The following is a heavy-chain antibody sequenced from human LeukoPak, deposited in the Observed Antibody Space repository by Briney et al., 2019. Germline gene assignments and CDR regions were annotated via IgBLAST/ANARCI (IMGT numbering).Heavy chain of an antibody. CDR2: ISGIGGGP. CDR3: AKSPGGSGGYSANYFDY. V-gene: IGHV3-23*01. J-gene: IGHJ4*02. CDR1: GFTFSSYG. D-gene: IGHD3-10*01. Sequence: PGGALRLSCAASGFTFSSYGMSWVRQAPGKGLGWVSAISGIGGGPYYADPVKGRFTISRDNFKTTLYLQMNTLRAEDTAVYYCAKSPGGSGGYSANYFDYWGQGTLVTVSS.